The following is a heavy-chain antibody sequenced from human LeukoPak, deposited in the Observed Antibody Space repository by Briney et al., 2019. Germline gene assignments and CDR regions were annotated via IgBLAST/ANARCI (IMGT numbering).Heavy chain of an antibody. CDR3: ARGQKYYGSGSYFNDY. J-gene: IGHJ4*02. CDR2: IYYSGTT. Sequence: PSETLSLTCTVSGGSISSYYWSWIRQPPGKGLEWIGYIYYSGTTNYNPSLKSRVTISVDTSKNQFSLKLSSVTAADTAVYYCARGQKYYGSGSYFNDYWGQGTLVTVSS. CDR1: GGSISSYY. D-gene: IGHD3-10*01. V-gene: IGHV4-59*12.